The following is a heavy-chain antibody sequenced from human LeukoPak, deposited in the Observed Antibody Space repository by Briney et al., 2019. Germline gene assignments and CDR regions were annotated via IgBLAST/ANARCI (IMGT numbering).Heavy chain of an antibody. CDR1: GYTFTSYG. Sequence: SVKVSCKASGYTFTSYGISWVRQAPGQGLEWMGGIIPIFGTANYAQKFQGRVTITADESTSTAYMELSSLRSEDTAVYYCARRIAARHDALDIWGQGTMVTVSS. CDR3: ARRIAARHDALDI. CDR2: IIPIFGTA. V-gene: IGHV1-69*13. D-gene: IGHD6-6*01. J-gene: IGHJ3*02.